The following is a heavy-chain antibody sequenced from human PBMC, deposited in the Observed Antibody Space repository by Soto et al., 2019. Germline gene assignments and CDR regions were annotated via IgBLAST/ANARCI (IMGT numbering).Heavy chain of an antibody. CDR3: ARWGCSGSNCNLNQRSFDL. D-gene: IGHD2-15*01. CDR2: IWYDGSNK. J-gene: IGHJ4*02. V-gene: IGHV3-33*03. Sequence: QVQLVESGGGVVQPGRSLRLSCAASGFIFNEYGMHWVRQAPGKGLEWVAVIWYDGSNKYYADSVKGRLTFSRDNSKNTMSIQMNSLRVEDTAVYYCARWGCSGSNCNLNQRSFDLWGQGTLVTVSS. CDR1: GFIFNEYG.